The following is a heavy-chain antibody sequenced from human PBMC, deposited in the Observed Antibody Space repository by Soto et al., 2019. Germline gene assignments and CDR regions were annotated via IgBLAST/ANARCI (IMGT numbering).Heavy chain of an antibody. CDR1: GGTFSSYT. D-gene: IGHD5-12*01. V-gene: IGHV1-69*02. J-gene: IGHJ4*02. Sequence: QVQLVQSGAEVKKPGSSVKVSCKASGGTFSSYTISWVRQAPGQGLEWMGRIIPILGIANYAQKFQGRVTIPADKFTSTAYMELSSLRSEDTAVYYCARYRGDGYERVWGQGTLVTVSS. CDR2: IIPILGIA. CDR3: ARYRGDGYERV.